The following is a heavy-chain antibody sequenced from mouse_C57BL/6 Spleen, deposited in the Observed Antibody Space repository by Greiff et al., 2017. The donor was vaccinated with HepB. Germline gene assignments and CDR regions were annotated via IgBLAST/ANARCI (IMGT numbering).Heavy chain of an antibody. D-gene: IGHD2-1*01. J-gene: IGHJ2*01. V-gene: IGHV3-6*01. Sequence: EVHLVESGPGLVKPSQSLSLTCSVTGYSITSGYYWNWIRQFPGNKLEWMGYISYDGSNNYNPSLKNRISITRDTSKNQFFLKLNSVTTEDTATYYCAREGYGKDYFDYWGQGTTLTVSS. CDR3: AREGYGKDYFDY. CDR1: GYSITSGYY. CDR2: ISYDGSN.